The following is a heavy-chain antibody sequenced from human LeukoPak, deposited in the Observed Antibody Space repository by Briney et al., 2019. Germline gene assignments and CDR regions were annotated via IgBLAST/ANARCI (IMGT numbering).Heavy chain of an antibody. J-gene: IGHJ5*02. V-gene: IGHV1-24*01. D-gene: IGHD2-15*01. CDR2: FDPEDGET. Sequence: ASVKVSCKASGYTFTGYYMHWVRQAPGKGLEWMGGFDPEDGETIYAQKFQGRVTMTEDTSTDTAYMELSSLRSEDTAVYYCATQYCSGGSCSVGWFDPWGQGTLVTVSS. CDR1: GYTFTGYY. CDR3: ATQYCSGGSCSVGWFDP.